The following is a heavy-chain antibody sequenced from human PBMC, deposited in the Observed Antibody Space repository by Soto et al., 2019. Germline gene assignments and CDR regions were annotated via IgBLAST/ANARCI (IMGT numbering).Heavy chain of an antibody. Sequence: QVQLVESGGGVVQPGRSLRLSCAASGFTFSSYGMHWVRQAPGKGLEWVAVIWYDGSNKYYAGSVKGRFTISRDNSKNTLYLQMNSLRAEDTAVYYCARSSRQNHDYVWGSYSHFDYWGQGTLVTVSS. V-gene: IGHV3-33*01. D-gene: IGHD3-16*01. CDR3: ARSSRQNHDYVWGSYSHFDY. CDR2: IWYDGSNK. CDR1: GFTFSSYG. J-gene: IGHJ4*02.